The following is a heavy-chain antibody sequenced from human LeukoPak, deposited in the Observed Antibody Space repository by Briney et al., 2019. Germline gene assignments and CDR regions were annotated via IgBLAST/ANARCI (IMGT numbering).Heavy chain of an antibody. J-gene: IGHJ6*03. CDR1: GYTFTGYY. D-gene: IGHD6-13*01. CDR3: ARADSSSWYLGAYYMDV. CDR2: INPNSGGT. V-gene: IGHV1-2*02. Sequence: ASVKVSCKASGYTFTGYYMHWVRQAPGQGLEWMGWINPNSGGTNYTQKFQGRVTMTRDTSISTAYMELSRLRSDDTAVYYCARADSSSWYLGAYYMDVWGKGTTVTVSS.